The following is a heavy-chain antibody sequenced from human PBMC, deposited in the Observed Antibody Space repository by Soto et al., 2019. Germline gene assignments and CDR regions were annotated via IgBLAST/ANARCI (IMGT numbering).Heavy chain of an antibody. CDR1: GGTFSSYA. CDR2: IIPIFGTA. J-gene: IGHJ6*02. Sequence: QVQLVQSGAEVKKPGSSVKVSCKASGGTFSSYAISWVRQAPGQGLEWMGGIIPIFGTANYAQKFQGRVTITADESTRTAYMEFRSLRSEDTAVYYCARDDSRNYWSDIYYGMDVWGQGTTVTVSS. D-gene: IGHD1-1*01. CDR3: ARDDSRNYWSDIYYGMDV. V-gene: IGHV1-69*01.